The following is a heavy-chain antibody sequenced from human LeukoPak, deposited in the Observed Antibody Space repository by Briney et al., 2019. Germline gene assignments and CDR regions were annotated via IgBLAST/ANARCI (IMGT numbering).Heavy chain of an antibody. V-gene: IGHV4-34*01. CDR1: GGSFSGYY. Sequence: SETLSLTCAVYGGSFSGYYWSWIRQPPGKGLEWIGEINHSGSTNYNPSLKSRVTISVDTSKNQFSLKLSSVTAADTAVYYCASGGGGSWDDYWGQGTLVTVSS. J-gene: IGHJ4*02. CDR2: INHSGST. D-gene: IGHD2-15*01. CDR3: ASGGGGSWDDY.